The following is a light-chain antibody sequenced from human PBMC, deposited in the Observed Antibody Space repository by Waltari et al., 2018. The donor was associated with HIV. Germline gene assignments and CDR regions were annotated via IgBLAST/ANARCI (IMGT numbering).Light chain of an antibody. V-gene: IGKV3-15*01. CDR2: SAS. CDR1: RTVSPD. CDR3: QEYNKWPPVT. Sequence: EIILTQSPATLSVSPGESATLPCRASRTVSPDLAWYQQRPGQAPRLLIYSASTRASGVPARFSASGSGTEFTLTISSLQSEDFALYYCQEYNKWPPVTFGPGTRVDI. J-gene: IGKJ3*01.